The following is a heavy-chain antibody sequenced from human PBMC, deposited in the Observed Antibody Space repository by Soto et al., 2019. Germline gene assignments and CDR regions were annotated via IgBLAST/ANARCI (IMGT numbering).Heavy chain of an antibody. CDR3: ARDRGNIAVGVPYYFDS. Sequence: GGSLRLSCAASGFTFSGSGLHWVRQAPGKGLEWVALIWYDGSKKYYADSVKGRFTISRDNSKNTLYLQMNSLRAEDTAVYYCARDRGNIAVGVPYYFDSWGQGTLVTVSS. CDR2: IWYDGSKK. D-gene: IGHD6-19*01. J-gene: IGHJ4*02. V-gene: IGHV3-33*01. CDR1: GFTFSGSG.